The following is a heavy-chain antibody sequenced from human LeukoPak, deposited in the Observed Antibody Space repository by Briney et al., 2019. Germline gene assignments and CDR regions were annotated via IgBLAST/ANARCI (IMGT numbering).Heavy chain of an antibody. V-gene: IGHV4-39*01. D-gene: IGHD4-11*01. J-gene: IGHJ4*02. CDR2: IHYTGTT. Sequence: PSETLSLTCTSSGGSISGSSNYWGWNRQPPGKGLEWIGTIHYTGTTYYNPSLKSRVIISVDTSKNQFSLKLTSVTATDTAVYYCTRRPHSYFADWGQGTLVTVSS. CDR3: TRRPHSYFAD. CDR1: GGSISGSSNY.